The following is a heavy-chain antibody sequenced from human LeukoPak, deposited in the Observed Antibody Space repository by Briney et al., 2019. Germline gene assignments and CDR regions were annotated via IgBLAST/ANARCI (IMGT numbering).Heavy chain of an antibody. J-gene: IGHJ4*02. D-gene: IGHD3-3*01. CDR3: ARESPPGRGDFWSGYFDY. V-gene: IGHV1-69*13. Sequence: ASVKVSCKASGGTFSSYAISWVRQAPGQGLEWMGGIIPIFGTANYAQKFQGRVTITADESTSTAYMELSSLRSEDTAVYCCARESPPGRGDFWSGYFDYWGQGTLVTVSS. CDR1: GGTFSSYA. CDR2: IIPIFGTA.